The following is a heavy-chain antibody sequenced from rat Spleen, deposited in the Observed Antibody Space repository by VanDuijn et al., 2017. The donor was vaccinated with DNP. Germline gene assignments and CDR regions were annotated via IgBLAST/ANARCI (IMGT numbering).Heavy chain of an antibody. Sequence: EVQLVESGGGLVQPGRSLKLSCAASGFSFSNYGMHWIRQGPTKGLEWVAAIGPSGGNIYYRDSVKGRFTMSSDDARSTLYLQMDGLGSEDTATYYCARVWEPWGQGVMVTVPS. CDR3: ARVWEP. V-gene: IGHV5-19*01. J-gene: IGHJ2*01. CDR2: IGPSGGNI. D-gene: IGHD1-3*01. CDR1: GFSFSNYG.